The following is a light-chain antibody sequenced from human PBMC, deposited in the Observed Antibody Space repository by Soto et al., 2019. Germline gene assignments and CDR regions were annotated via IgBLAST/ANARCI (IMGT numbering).Light chain of an antibody. CDR2: EGT. V-gene: IGLV2-23*01. Sequence: QSALTQPASVSGSSGQSITISCTGTSSDVGSYNLVSWYQHHPGKAPKLMIYEGTKRPSGVSNRFSGSKSGNTASLTISGLQAEDEADYYCCSYAGGSTPVVFGGGTKLTVL. CDR3: CSYAGGSTPVV. J-gene: IGLJ2*01. CDR1: SSDVGSYNL.